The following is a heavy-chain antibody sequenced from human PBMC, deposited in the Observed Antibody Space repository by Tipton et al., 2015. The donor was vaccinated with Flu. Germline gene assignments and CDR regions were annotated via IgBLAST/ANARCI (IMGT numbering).Heavy chain of an antibody. V-gene: IGHV3-48*03. J-gene: IGHJ4*02. Sequence: SLRLSCVASGFTFSSYSFNWVRQAPGKGLEWVSYISSGGSSMYYAESVKGRFTISRDNAKNSLYLQINSLRAEDTAFYYCARGGWASNSNNLLDYWGQGTLVTVSS. CDR1: GFTFSSYS. D-gene: IGHD1/OR15-1a*01. CDR3: ARGGWASNSNNLLDY. CDR2: ISSGGSSM.